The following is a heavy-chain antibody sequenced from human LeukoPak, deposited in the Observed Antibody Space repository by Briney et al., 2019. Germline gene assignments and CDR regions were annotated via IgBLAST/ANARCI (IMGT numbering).Heavy chain of an antibody. J-gene: IGHJ4*02. CDR2: INSDGSWT. CDR1: GSYW. D-gene: IGHD2/OR15-2a*01. Sequence: GGSLRLSCAASGSYWMHWVRHAPGKGLVWVSHINSDGSWTSYADSVKGRFTISKDNAKNTVYLQMNNLRAEDTAVYYCVSFYETYWGRGTLVTVSS. V-gene: IGHV3-74*01. CDR3: VSFYETY.